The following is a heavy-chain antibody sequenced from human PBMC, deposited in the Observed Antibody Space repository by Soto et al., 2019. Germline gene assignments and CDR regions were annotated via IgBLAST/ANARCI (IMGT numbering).Heavy chain of an antibody. V-gene: IGHV4-4*07. D-gene: IGHD5-12*01. CDR1: GGSINTFY. CDR2: IFSSGST. Sequence: PSATLSITCTVSGGSINTFYWSWVRQPAGKGLEWIGRIFSSGSTSFNPSLESRVAMSVDTSKNHFSLNLSSVTAADMAVYYCAREGSYSAYNFAHGIQLWSFDFWGQGALVTVSS. CDR3: AREGSYSAYNFAHGIQLWSFDF. J-gene: IGHJ4*02.